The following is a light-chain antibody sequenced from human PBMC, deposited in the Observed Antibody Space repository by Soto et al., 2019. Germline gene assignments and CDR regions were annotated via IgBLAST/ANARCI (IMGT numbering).Light chain of an antibody. CDR2: WAS. J-gene: IGKJ1*01. CDR3: QQYYTNSWL. Sequence: DIVMTQSPDSLAVSLGERATINCKSSQSVLHSPNNKNYLAWYQHKPGQPPKMLIYWASSRESGVPDRFSGSGSGTDFTLTISSLQSEDVAVYYCQQYYTNSWLFGQGTKVEIK. V-gene: IGKV4-1*01. CDR1: QSVLHSPNNKNY.